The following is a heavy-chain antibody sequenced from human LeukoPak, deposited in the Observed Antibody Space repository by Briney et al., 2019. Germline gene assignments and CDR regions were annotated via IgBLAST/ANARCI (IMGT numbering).Heavy chain of an antibody. D-gene: IGHD3-22*01. CDR2: IWYDGSNK. CDR3: ASPLYYYDSSGYYSA. CDR1: GFTFSSYG. V-gene: IGHV3-33*03. Sequence: KTGGSLRLSCAASGFTFSSYGMHWVRQAPGKGLEWVAVIWYDGSNKYYADSVKGRFTISRDNAKNLLYLQMSSLRAEDTAVYYCASPLYYYDSSGYYSAWGQGTLVTVSS. J-gene: IGHJ5*02.